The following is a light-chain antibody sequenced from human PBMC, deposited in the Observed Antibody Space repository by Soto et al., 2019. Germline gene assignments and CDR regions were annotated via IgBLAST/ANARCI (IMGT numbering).Light chain of an antibody. CDR2: GAS. CDR1: QSVTSTY. CDR3: HQYGSSPWT. J-gene: IGKJ1*01. V-gene: IGKV3-20*01. Sequence: EIVLTQSPGTLSLSPGERATLSFRASQSVTSTYLAWYEQKPGQAPRLLIYGASSRATGIPDRFSGSGSGTDFTLTISRVEPEDFTVFYCHQYGSSPWTFGQGTKVEIK.